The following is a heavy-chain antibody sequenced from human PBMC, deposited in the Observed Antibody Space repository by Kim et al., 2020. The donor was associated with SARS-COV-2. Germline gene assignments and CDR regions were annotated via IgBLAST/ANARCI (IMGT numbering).Heavy chain of an antibody. CDR2: ISGSGGNT. J-gene: IGHJ6*02. CDR1: GFTFSSYA. Sequence: GGSLRLSCAASGFTFSSYAMSWVRQAPGKGLEWVSAISGSGGNTYYADSVKGRFTISRDNSKNTLYLQMNSLRAEDTAVYYCAKHPDGYCSGGSCYSLPYYYYGMDVWGQGTTVTVSS. D-gene: IGHD2-15*01. CDR3: AKHPDGYCSGGSCYSLPYYYYGMDV. V-gene: IGHV3-23*01.